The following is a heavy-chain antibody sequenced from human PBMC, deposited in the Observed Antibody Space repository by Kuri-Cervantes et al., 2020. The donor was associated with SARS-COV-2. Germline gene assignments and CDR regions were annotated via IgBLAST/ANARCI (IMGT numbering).Heavy chain of an antibody. CDR3: ARNSGYSSGWFYYYYYMDA. V-gene: IGHV4-38-2*01. Sequence: SQTLSLTCAVSGYSISSGYYWGWIRQPPGKGLEWIGSIYHSGSTYYNPSLKSRVTISVDTSKNQFSLKLRSVTAADTAVYYCARNSGYSSGWFYYYYYMDAWGKGTTVTVSS. D-gene: IGHD6-19*01. CDR2: IYHSGST. CDR1: GYSISSGYY. J-gene: IGHJ6*03.